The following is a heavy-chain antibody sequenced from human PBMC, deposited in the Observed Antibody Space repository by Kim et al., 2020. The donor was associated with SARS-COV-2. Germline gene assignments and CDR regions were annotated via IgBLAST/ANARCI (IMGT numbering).Heavy chain of an antibody. D-gene: IGHD3-22*01. V-gene: IGHV4-59*01. CDR1: GGSISSYY. CDR2: IYYSGST. CDR3: ARVGSSGYYRPHFDY. J-gene: IGHJ4*02. Sequence: SETLSLTCTVSGGSISSYYWSWIRQPPGKGLEWIGYIYYSGSTNYNPSLKSRVTISVDTSKNQFSLKLSSVTAADTAVYYCARVGSSGYYRPHFDYWGQGTLVTVSS.